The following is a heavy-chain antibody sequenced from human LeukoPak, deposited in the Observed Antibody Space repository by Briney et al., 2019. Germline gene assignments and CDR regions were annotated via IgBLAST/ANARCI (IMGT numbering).Heavy chain of an antibody. CDR2: ISGSTGRT. Sequence: PGGSLRLSCAASGFTFSTYAMSWVRQAPGKGLEWVSAISGSTGRTYYADSVKGRFTISRDNSRNTLYLQMNTLRAEDTAVYFCAKSPVSSCRGSFCYPFDYWGQGNLVTVSS. CDR3: AKSPVSSCRGSFCYPFDY. D-gene: IGHD2-15*01. J-gene: IGHJ4*02. V-gene: IGHV3-23*01. CDR1: GFTFSTYA.